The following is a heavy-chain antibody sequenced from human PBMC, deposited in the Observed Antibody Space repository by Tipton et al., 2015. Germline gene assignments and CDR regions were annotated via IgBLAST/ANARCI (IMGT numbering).Heavy chain of an antibody. V-gene: IGHV4-59*11. CDR2: ISYTDGA. CDR3: ACQDYDSLTRDYQTVDY. CDR1: GGSIGSHF. Sequence: TLSLTCTVSGGSIGSHFWSWIRQPPGKGLEWIGYISYTDGAHYNPALKSRVTISVDTSKNQFSLTLNSVAAADTAVYYCACQDYDSLTRDYQTVDYWGQGTLVTVSS. J-gene: IGHJ4*02. D-gene: IGHD3-9*01.